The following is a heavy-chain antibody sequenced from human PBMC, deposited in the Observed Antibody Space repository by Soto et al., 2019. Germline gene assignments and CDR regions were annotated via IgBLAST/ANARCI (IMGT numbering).Heavy chain of an antibody. CDR2: INHSGST. CDR3: ARADIIYCSGGSCYGEGVFYWFDP. J-gene: IGHJ5*02. V-gene: IGHV4-34*01. D-gene: IGHD2-15*01. CDR1: GGSFSGYY. Sequence: PSETLSLTCAVYGGSFSGYYWSWIRQPPGKGLEWIGEINHSGSTNYNPSLKSRVTISVDTSKNQFSLKLSSVTAADTAVYYCARADIIYCSGGSCYGEGVFYWFDPWGQGTLVTVSS.